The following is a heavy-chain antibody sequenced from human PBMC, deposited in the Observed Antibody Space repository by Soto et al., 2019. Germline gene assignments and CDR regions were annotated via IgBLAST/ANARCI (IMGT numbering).Heavy chain of an antibody. CDR3: AKTAEAVAGTVYGY. J-gene: IGHJ4*02. Sequence: GGSLRLSCAASGFTFSNYAMGWVRQGPGRGLEWVSAIGGSGGNTYYAASVKGRFTISRDNSKNTLFLQMSSLRGEDTAVYYCAKTAEAVAGTVYGYWGQGTLVTSPQ. V-gene: IGHV3-23*01. D-gene: IGHD6-19*01. CDR1: GFTFSNYA. CDR2: IGGSGGNT.